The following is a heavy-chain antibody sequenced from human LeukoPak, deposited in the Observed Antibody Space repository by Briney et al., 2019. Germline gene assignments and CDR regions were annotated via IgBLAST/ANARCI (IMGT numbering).Heavy chain of an antibody. Sequence: GGSLRLSCAASGFTFSTYWMHWVSQAPGTGLVWASRINSDGSSTTYADSVKGRFTISRDNAKNTLSLQMNSLRAEDTAVYYCTRQQLDAFDIWGPGTMATVSS. CDR1: GFTFSTYW. V-gene: IGHV3-74*01. CDR3: TRQQLDAFDI. D-gene: IGHD6-13*01. J-gene: IGHJ3*02. CDR2: INSDGSST.